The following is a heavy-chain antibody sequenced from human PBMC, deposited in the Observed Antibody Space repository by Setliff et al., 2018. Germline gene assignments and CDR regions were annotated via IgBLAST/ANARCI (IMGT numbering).Heavy chain of an antibody. CDR2: IYYSGST. CDR1: GDSINSRTNY. Sequence: KPSETLSLTCTVSGDSINSRTNYWSWIRQPAGKGPGWIGHIYYSGSTNYNPSLKSRVTISVDTSKNQFSLKLSSVTAADTAVYYCARASSGWYSAYYYYMDVWGKGTTVTVSS. D-gene: IGHD6-19*01. J-gene: IGHJ6*03. V-gene: IGHV4-61*10. CDR3: ARASSGWYSAYYYYMDV.